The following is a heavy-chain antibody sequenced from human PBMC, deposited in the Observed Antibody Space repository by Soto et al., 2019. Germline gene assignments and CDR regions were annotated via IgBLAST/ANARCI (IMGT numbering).Heavy chain of an antibody. Sequence: GASVKVSCKASGGTFSSYAISWVRQAPGQGLEWMGGIIPIFGTANYAQKFQGRVTITADESTSTAYMELSSLRSEDTAVYYCARDYSGYDDVGYYYYGMDVWGQGTTVTVSS. CDR2: IIPIFGTA. D-gene: IGHD5-12*01. V-gene: IGHV1-69*13. CDR3: ARDYSGYDDVGYYYYGMDV. J-gene: IGHJ6*02. CDR1: GGTFSSYA.